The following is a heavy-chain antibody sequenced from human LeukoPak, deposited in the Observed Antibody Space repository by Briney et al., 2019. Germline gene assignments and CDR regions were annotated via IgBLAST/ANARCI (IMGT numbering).Heavy chain of an antibody. J-gene: IGHJ6*02. CDR2: FDPEDGET. CDR3: ATSTYYDILTGYMPENYYYGMDV. D-gene: IGHD3-9*01. V-gene: IGHV1-24*01. CDR1: GYTLTELS. Sequence: ASVKVSCKVSGYTLTELSMHWVRQAPGKGLEWMGGFDPEDGETIYAQKFQGRVTMTEDTSTDTAYMELSSLRSEDTAVYYCATSTYYDILTGYMPENYYYGMDVWGQGTTVTVSS.